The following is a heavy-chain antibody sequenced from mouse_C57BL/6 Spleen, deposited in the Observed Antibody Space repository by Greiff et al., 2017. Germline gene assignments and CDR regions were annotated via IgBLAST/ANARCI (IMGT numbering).Heavy chain of an antibody. V-gene: IGHV1-72*01. CDR3: AREDYGSNYFDY. J-gene: IGHJ2*01. CDR1: GYTFTSYW. CDR2: IDPNSGGT. D-gene: IGHD1-1*01. Sequence: QVHVKQSGAELVKPGASVKLSCKASGYTFTSYWMHWVKQRPGRGLEWIGRIDPNSGGTKYNEKFKSKATLTVDKPSSTAYMQLSSLTSEDSAVYYCAREDYGSNYFDYWGQGTTLTVSS.